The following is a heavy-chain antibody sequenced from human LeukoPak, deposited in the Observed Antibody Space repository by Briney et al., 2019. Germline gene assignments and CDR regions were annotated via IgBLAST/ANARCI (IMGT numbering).Heavy chain of an antibody. Sequence: GRSLRPSCAPSGPTSTNSATNCASHAPRDGREWVSFICGCGGSIFCGDSVKRRFTIYRDNDRNTLYLHMNSLRPEHTAIYYCASDRVFYGLDVWGQGSTVTVSS. J-gene: IGHJ6*02. CDR2: ICGCGGSI. V-gene: IGHV3-23*01. D-gene: IGHD1-14*01. CDR1: GPTSTNSA. CDR3: ASDRVFYGLDV.